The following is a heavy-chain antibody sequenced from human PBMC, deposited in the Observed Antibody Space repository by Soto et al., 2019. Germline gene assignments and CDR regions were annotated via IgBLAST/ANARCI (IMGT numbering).Heavy chain of an antibody. CDR1: GFTFREAW. Sequence: GGSLRLSCAASGFTFREAWMSWVRQAPGKGLEWVGRIKSKSDGETTDYAAPVKGRFTISRDDSEKTLHLQMNSLKAEDSAIYYCVTAGPGLYYYYYGMDVWGQGTTVTVSS. CDR3: VTAGPGLYYYYYGMDV. V-gene: IGHV3-15*01. D-gene: IGHD1-1*01. J-gene: IGHJ6*02. CDR2: IKSKSDGETT.